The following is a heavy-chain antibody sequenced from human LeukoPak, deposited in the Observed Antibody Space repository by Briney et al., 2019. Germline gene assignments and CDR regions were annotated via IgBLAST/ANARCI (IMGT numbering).Heavy chain of an antibody. J-gene: IGHJ6*02. Sequence: GGSLRLSCAASGFTFSRYWMSWVRQAPGKGLEWVAHIKADGSQTYHVDSVKGRFTISKDNAKNSLDLQMNTLRAEDTAVYYCARLSQYALDVWGQGTTVTVSS. CDR3: ARLSQYALDV. CDR1: GFTFSRYW. D-gene: IGHD2-8*01. V-gene: IGHV3-7*04. CDR2: IKADGSQT.